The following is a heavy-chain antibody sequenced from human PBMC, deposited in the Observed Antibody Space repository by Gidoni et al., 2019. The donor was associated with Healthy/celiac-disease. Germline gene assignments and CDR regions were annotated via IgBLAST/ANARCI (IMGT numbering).Heavy chain of an antibody. Sequence: QVQLVQSGAEVKKPGASVKVSGKASGYTFTSYYMHWVRQAPGQGLEWMGIINPSGGSTSYAQKFQGRVTMTRDTSTSTVYMELSSLRSEDTAVYYCARDPGGDYYDSSGYGYWGQGTLVTVSS. V-gene: IGHV1-46*01. CDR3: ARDPGGDYYDSSGYGY. CDR1: GYTFTSYY. CDR2: INPSGGST. D-gene: IGHD3-22*01. J-gene: IGHJ4*02.